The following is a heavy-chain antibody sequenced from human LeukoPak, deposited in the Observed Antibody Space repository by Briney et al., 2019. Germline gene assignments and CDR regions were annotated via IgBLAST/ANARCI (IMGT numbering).Heavy chain of an antibody. V-gene: IGHV3-30*02. CDR2: IRYDGSNK. CDR1: GFTFSSYG. J-gene: IGHJ4*02. Sequence: GGSLRLSCAASGFTFSSYGMHWVRQAPSKGLEWVAFIRYDGSNKYYADSVKGRFTISRDNSKNTLYLQMNSLRAEDTAVYYCAKAYLAYCGGDCYTTPDYWGQGTLVTVSS. CDR3: AKAYLAYCGGDCYTTPDY. D-gene: IGHD2-21*02.